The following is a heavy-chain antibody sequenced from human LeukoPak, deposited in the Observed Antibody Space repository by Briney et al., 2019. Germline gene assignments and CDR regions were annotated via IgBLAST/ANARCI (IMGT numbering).Heavy chain of an antibody. CDR2: FDPEDGET. Sequence: GASVEVSCKVSGYTLTELSMHWVRQAPGKGLEWMGGFDPEDGETIYAQKFQGRVTMTEDTSTDTAYMELSSLRSEDTAVYYCATATYYYDSSGYYFDYWGQGTLVTVSS. D-gene: IGHD3-22*01. V-gene: IGHV1-24*01. CDR1: GYTLTELS. CDR3: ATATYYYDSSGYYFDY. J-gene: IGHJ4*02.